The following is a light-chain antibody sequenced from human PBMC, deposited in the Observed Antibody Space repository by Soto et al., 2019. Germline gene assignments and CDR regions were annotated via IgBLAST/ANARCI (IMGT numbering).Light chain of an antibody. CDR2: KAS. J-gene: IGKJ1*01. CDR1: QSISSW. Sequence: DIQMTQSPPTLSASVGDRVTITCRASQSISSWLAWYQQKPGKAPKLLIYKASSLESGVPSRFSGSGSGTEFTLTIISLQPDDFATYYCQQYNSYSSWTFGQGTKVDIK. CDR3: QQYNSYSSWT. V-gene: IGKV1-5*03.